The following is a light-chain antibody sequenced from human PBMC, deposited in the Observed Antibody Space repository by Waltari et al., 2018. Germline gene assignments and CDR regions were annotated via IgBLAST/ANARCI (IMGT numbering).Light chain of an antibody. CDR3: QQYNIYPYT. CDR1: QRINNW. CDR2: WAS. V-gene: IGKV1-5*03. Sequence: DIQMTQSPSTLSASVGDRVTITCRASQRINNWLAWYQWKPGKAPKLLIYWASGLESGVPSRFSGTGSGTEFTLTISSLQPHDSATYYCQQYNIYPYTFGQGTQLEIK. J-gene: IGKJ2*01.